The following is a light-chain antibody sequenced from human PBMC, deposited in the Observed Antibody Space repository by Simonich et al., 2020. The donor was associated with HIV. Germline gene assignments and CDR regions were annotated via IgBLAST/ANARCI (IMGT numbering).Light chain of an antibody. CDR1: SSDVGGYHF. J-gene: IGLJ2*01. CDR2: DVR. CDR3: SSYTSSSTLV. V-gene: IGLV2-14*01. Sequence: QSALTQPASVSGSPGQSITISCTGTSSDVGGYHFVSWYQQHPVQAPKLMIYDVRNRPSVGSNSFSGSKSGNTASLTISGLQAEDEADYYCSSYTSSSTLVFGGGTKLTVL.